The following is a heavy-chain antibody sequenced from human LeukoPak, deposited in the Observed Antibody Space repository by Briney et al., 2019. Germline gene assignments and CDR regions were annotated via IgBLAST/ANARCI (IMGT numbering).Heavy chain of an antibody. CDR2: IFLGGTS. V-gene: IGHV4-4*02. Sequence: SDTLTLTCTVSGDSINSLDLWSWVRQPPGKGLECIGEIFLGGTSHSSPSVKSRITISIDKSKNQFLLTLRSVTAADTGVYYCAGIVGRYSSGLYYYYFDYWGQGTLVTVSS. J-gene: IGHJ4*02. CDR1: GDSINSLDL. D-gene: IGHD1-26*01. CDR3: AGIVGRYSSGLYYYYFDY.